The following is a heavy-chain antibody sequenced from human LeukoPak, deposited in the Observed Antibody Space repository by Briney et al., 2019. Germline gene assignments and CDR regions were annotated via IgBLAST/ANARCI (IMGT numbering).Heavy chain of an antibody. CDR3: ARLAVAGTFYYYYYMDV. J-gene: IGHJ6*03. CDR1: GGSISSYY. V-gene: IGHV4-59*01. Sequence: PSETLSLTCTVSGGSISSYYWSWIRQPPGKGLEWIGYIYYSGSTNYNPSLKSRVTISVDTSKNQFSLKLSSVTAADTAVYYCARLAVAGTFYYYYYMDVWGKGTTVTISS. CDR2: IYYSGST. D-gene: IGHD6-19*01.